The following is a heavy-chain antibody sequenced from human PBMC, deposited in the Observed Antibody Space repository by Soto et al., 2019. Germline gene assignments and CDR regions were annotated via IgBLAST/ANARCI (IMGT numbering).Heavy chain of an antibody. CDR1: GDTFKSYA. CDR2: IIPLFGTA. Sequence: QVQLVQSGAEVKKPGSSVKVSCKVSGDTFKSYAFSWVRQAPGQGLEWMGRIIPLFGTADYPLRFQGRVTISADESTSTAYMELSSLRCEDTAVYYCARDTDVVVVAATLNFYYYGLDVWGQGTTVTVSS. V-gene: IGHV1-69*18. J-gene: IGHJ6*02. D-gene: IGHD2-15*01. CDR3: ARDTDVVVVAATLNFYYYGLDV.